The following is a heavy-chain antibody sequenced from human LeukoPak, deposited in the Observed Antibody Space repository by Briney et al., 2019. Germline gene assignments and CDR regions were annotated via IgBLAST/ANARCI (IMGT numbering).Heavy chain of an antibody. CDR3: ARVSSSGWDYYYYYYMDV. Sequence: GGSLRLSRAASGCIFTSYWMTWVRQAPGKGLEWVANIKQDGSEKYYVDSVKGRFTISRDNAKNSLYLQMNSLRADDTAVYYCARVSSSGWDYYYYYYMDVWGKGTTVTVSS. CDR1: GCIFTSYW. CDR2: IKQDGSEK. D-gene: IGHD6-19*01. J-gene: IGHJ6*03. V-gene: IGHV3-7*01.